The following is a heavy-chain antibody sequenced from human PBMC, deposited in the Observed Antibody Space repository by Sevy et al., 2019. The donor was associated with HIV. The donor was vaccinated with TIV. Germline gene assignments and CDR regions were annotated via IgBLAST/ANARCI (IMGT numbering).Heavy chain of an antibody. V-gene: IGHV3-23*01. Sequence: GGSLRLSCAASGIAFSTYAMFWVRQAPGKGLEWVSSISASGYSTYYADSVKGRFTLSRDNSRNTLDLQMNSLRADDTAVYYWAKDFSDVYYYDSSATVDYWGQGTLVTVSS. CDR1: GIAFSTYA. CDR2: ISASGYST. J-gene: IGHJ4*02. CDR3: AKDFSDVYYYDSSATVDY. D-gene: IGHD3-22*01.